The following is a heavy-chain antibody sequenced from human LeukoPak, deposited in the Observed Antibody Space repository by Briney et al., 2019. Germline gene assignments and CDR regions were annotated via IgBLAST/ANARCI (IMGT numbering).Heavy chain of an antibody. J-gene: IGHJ4*02. CDR3: AKDIGDYVEYYFDY. Sequence: GGSLRLSCAASGFTFDDYAMHCVPQSPGQGLESVSLISGDVGSTYYTDSVNRRFTISRDNSKISLYLQMNSLRTEDTALYYCAKDIGDYVEYYFDYWGQGTLVTVSS. V-gene: IGHV3-43*02. D-gene: IGHD4-17*01. CDR2: ISGDVGST. CDR1: GFTFDDYA.